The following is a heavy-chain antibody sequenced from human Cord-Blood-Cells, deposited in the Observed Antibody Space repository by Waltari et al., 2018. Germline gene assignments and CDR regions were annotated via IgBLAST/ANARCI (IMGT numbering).Heavy chain of an antibody. CDR1: GGSFSGYY. CDR2: INHSGSH. D-gene: IGHD3-3*01. CDR3: ASRGGLRFLEWLPTPFFDY. J-gene: IGHJ4*02. Sequence: QVQLQQWGAGLLKPSETLSPTCAVYGGSFSGYYWSWIRQPPGKGLEWIGEINHSGSHNYITSLKSRGTISGDTSKNQFSLKLSSVTAADTAVYYCASRGGLRFLEWLPTPFFDYWGQGTLVTVSS. V-gene: IGHV4-34*01.